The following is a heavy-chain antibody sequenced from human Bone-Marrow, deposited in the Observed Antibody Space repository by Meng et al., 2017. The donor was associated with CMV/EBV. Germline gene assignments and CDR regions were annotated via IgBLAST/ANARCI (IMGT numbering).Heavy chain of an antibody. D-gene: IGHD2-2*01. V-gene: IGHV4-39*07. J-gene: IGHJ5*02. CDR2: IYYSGST. CDR3: ARDIVVVPADLNWFDP. Sequence: WVRQAPGKGLEWIGSIYYSGSTYYNPSLKSRVTISVDTSKNQFSLKLSSVTAADTAVYYCARDIVVVPADLNWFDPWGQGTLVTVSS.